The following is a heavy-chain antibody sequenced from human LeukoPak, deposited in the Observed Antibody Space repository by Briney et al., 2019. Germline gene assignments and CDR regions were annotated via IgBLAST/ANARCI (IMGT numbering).Heavy chain of an antibody. D-gene: IGHD3-10*01. CDR1: GYTFDDYT. V-gene: IGHV3-43*01. CDR2: ISWDGGST. CDR3: AKDHSRHLLWFGELLPLGNWFDP. Sequence: PVGSLRLSCAASGYTFDDYTMHWVRQAPGKGLEWVSLISWDGGSTYYADSVKGRFTISRDNSKNSLYLQMNSLRTEDTALYYCAKDHSRHLLWFGELLPLGNWFDPWGQGTLVTVSS. J-gene: IGHJ5*02.